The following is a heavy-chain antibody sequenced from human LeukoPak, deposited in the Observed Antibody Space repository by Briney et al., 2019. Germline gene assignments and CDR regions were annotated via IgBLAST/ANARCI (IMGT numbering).Heavy chain of an antibody. Sequence: PPETLSLTCTVSGGSISSSSYYWGWVRQPPGKGLEWLGSIYYSGSTYYNPSLKSRVTISVDTSKNQFSLNLRSVTAADTAVYFCARGRADYYGSGSYSHFDYWGQGTLVTVSS. CDR3: ARGRADYYGSGSYSHFDY. V-gene: IGHV4-39*07. J-gene: IGHJ4*02. CDR1: GGSISSSSYY. D-gene: IGHD3-10*01. CDR2: IYYSGST.